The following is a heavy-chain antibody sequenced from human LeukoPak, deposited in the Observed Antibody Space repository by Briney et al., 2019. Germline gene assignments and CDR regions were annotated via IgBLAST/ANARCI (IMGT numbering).Heavy chain of an antibody. V-gene: IGHV3-23*01. Sequence: PGGSLRLSCAAPGFTFSSFEMNWVRQAPGKGLDWVSAISGSGASTYYADSVKGRFTISRDNSKTALYLQMNSLRAEDTAVYYCAKGDTGDVSYYDSSGYYTRWGQGTLVTVSS. CDR1: GFTFSSFE. D-gene: IGHD3-22*01. CDR2: ISGSGAST. CDR3: AKGDTGDVSYYDSSGYYTR. J-gene: IGHJ4*02.